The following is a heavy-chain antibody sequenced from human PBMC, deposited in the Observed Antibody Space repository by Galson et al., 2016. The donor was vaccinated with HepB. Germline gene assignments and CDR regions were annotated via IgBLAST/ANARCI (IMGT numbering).Heavy chain of an antibody. J-gene: IGHJ4*02. V-gene: IGHV4-34*01. CDR2: VNHRGHS. D-gene: IGHD1-1*01. CDR3: ARSPLRLCSSTNCPGGDPGGY. CDR1: GGSLRDSS. Sequence: ETLSLTCGISGGSLRDSSWHWIRQSPDKGLEWIGEVNHRGHSNSNPSLKSRVTMSVDMSKNQLSLKMTSLTAADSASYYCARSPLRLCSSTNCPGGDPGGYWGQGTLVAVSS.